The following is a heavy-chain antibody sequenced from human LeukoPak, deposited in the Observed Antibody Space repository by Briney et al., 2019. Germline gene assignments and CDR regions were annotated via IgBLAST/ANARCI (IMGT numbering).Heavy chain of an antibody. Sequence: ASVKVSCKASGYTFTGYYMHWVRQAPGQGLEWMGWINPNSGGTNYAQKFQGRVTMTRDTSISTAYMELSRLRSDDTAVYCCARAEAGYCSGGSCYHNDYWGQGTLVTVPS. CDR2: INPNSGGT. J-gene: IGHJ4*02. CDR3: ARAEAGYCSGGSCYHNDY. CDR1: GYTFTGYY. V-gene: IGHV1-2*02. D-gene: IGHD2-15*01.